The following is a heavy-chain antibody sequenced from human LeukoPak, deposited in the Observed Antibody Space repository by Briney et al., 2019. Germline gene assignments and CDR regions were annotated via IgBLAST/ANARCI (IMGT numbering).Heavy chain of an antibody. CDR1: GFTFSSYW. Sequence: AGGSLRLSFAASGFTFSSYWMHWVRQAPGKKLVWVSRINSDGSRTNYADSVKGRFTISRDNAKNTLYLQMNSLRAEDTAVYYCGSSVSAPYWGQGTLVTVSS. CDR2: INSDGSRT. D-gene: IGHD2-21*02. V-gene: IGHV3-74*01. J-gene: IGHJ4*02. CDR3: GSSVSAPY.